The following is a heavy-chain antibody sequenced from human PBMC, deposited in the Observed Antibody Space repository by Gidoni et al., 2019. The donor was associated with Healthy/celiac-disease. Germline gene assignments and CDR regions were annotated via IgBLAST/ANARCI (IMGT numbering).Heavy chain of an antibody. CDR2: ISWNSGSI. D-gene: IGHD6-19*01. Sequence: DVQLVESGGGLVQPGRSLRLSCAASGFPFDDYAMHWVRQAPGKGLEWVSGISWNSGSIGYADSVKGRFTISRDNAKNSLYLQMNSLRAEDTALYYCAKDIGLDSHAFDIWGQGTMVTVSS. CDR1: GFPFDDYA. CDR3: AKDIGLDSHAFDI. V-gene: IGHV3-9*01. J-gene: IGHJ3*02.